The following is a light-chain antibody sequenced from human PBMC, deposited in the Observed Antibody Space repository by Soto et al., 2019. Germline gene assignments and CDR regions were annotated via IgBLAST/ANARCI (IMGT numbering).Light chain of an antibody. CDR2: DAS. Sequence: EIMMTQSPATLSVSPGERATLSCRASQSVSSNLAWYQQKPGQAPRLLIYDASTRATGIPARFSGSGSGTEFTLTISSLQSEDFAVYYCQQYNSWPPITFGQGTRLEI. V-gene: IGKV3-15*01. J-gene: IGKJ5*01. CDR1: QSVSSN. CDR3: QQYNSWPPIT.